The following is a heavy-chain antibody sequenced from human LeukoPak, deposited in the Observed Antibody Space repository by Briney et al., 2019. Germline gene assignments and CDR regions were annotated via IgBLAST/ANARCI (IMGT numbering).Heavy chain of an antibody. J-gene: IGHJ5*02. CDR3: ARMMPLMVRGVPTKPSWFDP. Sequence: ASVKVSCKASGYTFTSYGISWVRQAPGQGLEWMGWISAYNGNTNYAQKLQGRVTMTTDTSTSTAYMELRSLRSDDTAVYYCARMMPLMVRGVPTKPSWFDPWGQGTLVTVSS. CDR1: GYTFTSYG. D-gene: IGHD3-10*01. CDR2: ISAYNGNT. V-gene: IGHV1-18*01.